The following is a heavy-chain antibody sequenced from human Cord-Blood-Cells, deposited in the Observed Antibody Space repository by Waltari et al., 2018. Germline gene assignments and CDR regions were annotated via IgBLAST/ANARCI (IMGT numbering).Heavy chain of an antibody. CDR2: IYPGDSNT. J-gene: IGHJ3*02. V-gene: IGHV5-51*01. CDR3: ARKGATIRMDAFDI. D-gene: IGHD5-12*01. Sequence: EVQLVQSGAEVKKPGESLKISCTGSGYSFTSYWIGWVRRMPGKGLEWWGIIYPGDSNTRNSPSFQGQVTISADKSISTAYLQWSSLKASDTAMYYCARKGATIRMDAFDIWGQGTMVTVSS. CDR1: GYSFTSYW.